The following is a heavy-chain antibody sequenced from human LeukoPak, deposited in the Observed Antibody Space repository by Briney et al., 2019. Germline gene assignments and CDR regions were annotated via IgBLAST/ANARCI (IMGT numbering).Heavy chain of an antibody. D-gene: IGHD3-10*01. J-gene: IGHJ6*03. Sequence: ASVKVSCKVSGYTLAELSMHWVRQAPGKGLEWMGGFDPEDGETIYAQKFQGRVTMTEDTSTDTAYMELSSLRSEDTAVYYCATDSKGSGSYYYYYYMDVWGKGTTVTVSS. CDR2: FDPEDGET. V-gene: IGHV1-24*01. CDR1: GYTLAELS. CDR3: ATDSKGSGSYYYYYYMDV.